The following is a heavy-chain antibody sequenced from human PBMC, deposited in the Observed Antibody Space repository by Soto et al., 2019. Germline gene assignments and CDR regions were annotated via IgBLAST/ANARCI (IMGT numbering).Heavy chain of an antibody. J-gene: IGHJ3*02. D-gene: IGHD2-2*01. CDR1: GFPFSSYW. CDR3: ARVQYIPVDAFNM. V-gene: IGHV3-7*03. CDR2: IKQDGSEK. Sequence: PGGSLRLSCAASGFPFSSYWMSWVRQSPEKGLEWVANIKQDGSEKYYVDSVKGRFTISRDNAKNSLYLQMNSLGAEDTAVYYCARVQYIPVDAFNMWGQGTMVTVSS.